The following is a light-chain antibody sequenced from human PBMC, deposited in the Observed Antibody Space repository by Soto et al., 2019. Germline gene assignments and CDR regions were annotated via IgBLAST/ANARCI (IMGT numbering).Light chain of an antibody. J-gene: IGKJ1*01. CDR2: DAS. V-gene: IGKV1-27*01. CDR3: QKYNKAPWT. Sequence: DIQMTQSPSSLSASLGDRVTITCRSSQDISDYLAWYQQKPGNPPKLLIFDASTLQSGVPSRFRGSGAGTDFTLTITSLQPEDVATYYCQKYNKAPWTFGQGTSVEI. CDR1: QDISDY.